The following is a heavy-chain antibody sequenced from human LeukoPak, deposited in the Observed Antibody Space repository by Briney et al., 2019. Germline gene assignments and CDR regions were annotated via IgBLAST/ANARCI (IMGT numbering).Heavy chain of an antibody. Sequence: ASVKVSCKASGYTFTSYGISWVRQAPGQGLEWMGWISAYNGNTNYAQKLQGRVTMTTDTSTSTAYMELRSLRSDDTAVYYCARVVGAPVDTAMGEVDYWGQGTLVTVSS. D-gene: IGHD5-18*01. J-gene: IGHJ4*02. CDR2: ISAYNGNT. V-gene: IGHV1-18*01. CDR1: GYTFTSYG. CDR3: ARVVGAPVDTAMGEVDY.